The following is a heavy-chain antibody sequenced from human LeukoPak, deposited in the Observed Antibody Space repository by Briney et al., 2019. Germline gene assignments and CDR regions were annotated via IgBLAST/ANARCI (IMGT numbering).Heavy chain of an antibody. CDR2: IIPIFGTA. CDR1: GYTFTSYA. D-gene: IGHD3-9*01. CDR3: ARDLIKRYFDWNPPRGYYYYMDV. Sequence: SVKVSCKASGYTFTSYAMNWVRQAPGQGLEWMGGIIPIFGTANYAQKFQGRVTITADESTSTAYMELSSLRSDDTAVYYCARDLIKRYFDWNPPRGYYYYMDVWGKGTTVTVSS. V-gene: IGHV1-69*13. J-gene: IGHJ6*03.